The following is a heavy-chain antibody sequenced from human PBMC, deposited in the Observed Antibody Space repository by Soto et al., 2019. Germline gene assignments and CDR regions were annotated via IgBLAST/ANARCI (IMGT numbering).Heavy chain of an antibody. J-gene: IGHJ3*02. V-gene: IGHV3-30*07. D-gene: IGHD3-10*01. CDR1: GFTFTSYA. CDR3: ARGQEWTSRGAFDI. CDR2: ISYDGINE. Sequence: TGGSLRLSCEASGFTFTSYAMHWVRQAPGKGLEWVAVISYDGINEYYADSVKGRFAISRDNSQNTLYLQMNSLRAEDTAVYYCARGQEWTSRGAFDIWGQGTMVTVSS.